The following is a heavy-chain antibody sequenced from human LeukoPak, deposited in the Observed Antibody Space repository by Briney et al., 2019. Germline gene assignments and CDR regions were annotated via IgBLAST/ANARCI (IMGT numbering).Heavy chain of an antibody. J-gene: IGHJ6*02. Sequence: PGASVKVSCKASGGTFSSYAISWVRQAPGQGLEWMGRIIPIFGIANYAQKFQGRVTITADKSTSTAYMELSSLGSEDTAVYYCARGAPKTLTAGVFRHYYYGMDVWGQGTTVTVSS. CDR1: GGTFSSYA. CDR3: ARGAPKTLTAGVFRHYYYGMDV. D-gene: IGHD7-27*01. CDR2: IIPIFGIA. V-gene: IGHV1-69*04.